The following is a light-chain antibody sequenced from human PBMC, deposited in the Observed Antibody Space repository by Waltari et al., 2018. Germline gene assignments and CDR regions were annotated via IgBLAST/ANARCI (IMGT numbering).Light chain of an antibody. CDR3: QQSYSTPPT. CDR1: QSISSY. V-gene: IGKV1-39*01. J-gene: IGKJ5*01. Sequence: DIQMTQSPSSLSASVGDRVTITCRASQSISSYLNWYQQKPGKAPKLLIYAASSLQSGVPSRFSGSGSGTDFTLTISRLQPEDFATYYGQQSYSTPPTFCQGTRLEIK. CDR2: AAS.